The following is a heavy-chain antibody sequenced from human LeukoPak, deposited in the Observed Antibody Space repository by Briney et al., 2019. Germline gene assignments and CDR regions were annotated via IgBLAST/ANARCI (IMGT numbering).Heavy chain of an antibody. Sequence: ASVKVSCKASGYSFTNYDINWVRQAPGQGLELLGWISTYNNNTHYAQKFQVRVTMTTDTSTSTAYMELRSLRSDDTAVYHCARVSGSYRGAIDYWGQGTLVTVSS. CDR1: GYSFTNYD. CDR2: ISTYNNNT. D-gene: IGHD1-26*01. V-gene: IGHV1-18*01. CDR3: ARVSGSYRGAIDY. J-gene: IGHJ4*02.